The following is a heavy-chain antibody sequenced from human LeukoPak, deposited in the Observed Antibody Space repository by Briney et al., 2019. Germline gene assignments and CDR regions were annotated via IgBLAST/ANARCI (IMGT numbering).Heavy chain of an antibody. D-gene: IGHD3-9*01. CDR3: ARDRGPLRYFDWLKPGISYYYGMDV. J-gene: IGHJ6*02. CDR2: IYYSGST. V-gene: IGHV4-30-4*01. Sequence: SETLSLTCTVSGGSISSGDYYWSWIRQPPGKGLEWIGYIYYSGSTYYNPSLKSQVTISVDTSKNQFSLKLSSVTAADTAVYYCARDRGPLRYFDWLKPGISYYYGMDVWGQGTTVTVSS. CDR1: GGSISSGDYY.